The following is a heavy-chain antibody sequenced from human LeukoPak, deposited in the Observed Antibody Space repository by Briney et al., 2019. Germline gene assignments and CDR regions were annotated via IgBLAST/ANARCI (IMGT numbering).Heavy chain of an antibody. CDR3: ARDRFCSSTSCYTVFDY. Sequence: ASVKVSCKASGYTFTGYYMHWVRQAPGQGLEWMGRINPNSGGTNYAQKFQGGVTMTRDTSISTAYMELSRLRSDDTAVYYCARDRFCSSTSCYTVFDYRGQGTLVTVSS. CDR1: GYTFTGYY. D-gene: IGHD2-2*02. CDR2: INPNSGGT. J-gene: IGHJ4*02. V-gene: IGHV1-2*06.